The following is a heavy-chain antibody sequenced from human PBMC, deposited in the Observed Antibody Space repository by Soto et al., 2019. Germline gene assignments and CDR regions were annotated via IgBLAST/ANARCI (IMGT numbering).Heavy chain of an antibody. CDR1: GYTLTELS. D-gene: IGHD2-2*01. CDR2: FDPEDGET. Sequence: ASVKVSCKVSGYTLTELSMHWVRQAPGKGLEWMGGFDPEDGETTYAQKFQGRVTMTGDKSKDTAYMELSSLRSDDTAVYYCTTDKMYVLVVAAIVDLDNWG. J-gene: IGHJ4*01. V-gene: IGHV1-24*01. CDR3: TTDKMYVLVVAAIVDLDN.